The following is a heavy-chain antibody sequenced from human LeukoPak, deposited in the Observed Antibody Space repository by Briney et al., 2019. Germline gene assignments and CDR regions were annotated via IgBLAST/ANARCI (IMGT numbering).Heavy chain of an antibody. J-gene: IGHJ4*02. D-gene: IGHD6-13*01. CDR3: ARSGTYQYSSTSDY. CDR2: IYYSGST. CDR1: GGSISSSSYY. Sequence: TSETLSLTCTVSGGSISSSSYYWGWIRQPPGKGLEWIGSIYYSGSTYYNPSLKSRVTISVDTSKNQFSLKVTSVTAADTAVYYCARSGTYQYSSTSDYWGQGTLVTVSS. V-gene: IGHV4-39*07.